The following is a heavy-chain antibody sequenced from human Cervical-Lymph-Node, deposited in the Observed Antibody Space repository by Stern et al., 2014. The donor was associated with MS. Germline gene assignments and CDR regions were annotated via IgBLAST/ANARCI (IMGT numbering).Heavy chain of an antibody. CDR3: AFFPPPR. Sequence: VQLVESGAEVKKPGSSVKVSCKASGGTFRNYALSWVRQAPGQGLEWMGVMIPVSGTATYEQKFHGRVNIIGEESMDKVCMELNSLGSEDTAFYFCAFFPPPRWGQGTMVTVSS. V-gene: IGHV1-69*01. CDR1: GGTFRNYA. CDR2: MIPVSGTA. J-gene: IGHJ3*01.